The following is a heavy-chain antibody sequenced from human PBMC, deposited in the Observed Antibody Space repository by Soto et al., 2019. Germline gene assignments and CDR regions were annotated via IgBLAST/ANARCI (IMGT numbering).Heavy chain of an antibody. CDR1: GYTFTGYY. J-gene: IGHJ3*02. V-gene: IGHV1-2*02. CDR3: ARTGYRNNWNYADDAFDI. CDR2: INPNSGGT. D-gene: IGHD1-7*01. Sequence: ASVKVSCKASGYTFTGYYMHWVRQAPGQGLEWMGWINPNSGGTNYAQKFQGRVTMTRDTSISTAYMELSRPRSDDTAVYYCARTGYRNNWNYADDAFDIWGQGTMVTVSS.